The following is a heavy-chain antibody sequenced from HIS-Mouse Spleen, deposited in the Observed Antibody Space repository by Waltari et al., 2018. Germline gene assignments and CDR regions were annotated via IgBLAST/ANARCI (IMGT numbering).Heavy chain of an antibody. D-gene: IGHD6-13*01. V-gene: IGHV1-2*02. CDR3: ARGGYGSSWYYFDY. J-gene: IGHJ4*02. Sequence: QVQLVQSGAEVKKPGTSVKVSCKASGYTFTGYYMHWVRQAPGQGLEWMGWINPNSGCTNYAQKFQGRVTMTRDTSISTAYMELSRLRSDDTAVYYWARGGYGSSWYYFDYWGQGTLVTVSS. CDR1: GYTFTGYY. CDR2: INPNSGCT.